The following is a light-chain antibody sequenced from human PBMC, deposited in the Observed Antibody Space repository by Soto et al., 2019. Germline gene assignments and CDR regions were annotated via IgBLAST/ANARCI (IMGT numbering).Light chain of an antibody. CDR1: SSNIGTNT. CDR3: AAWDGSLNVVL. J-gene: IGLJ2*01. CDR2: NDN. Sequence: QAVVTQPSSASGTPGQTVTISCSGTSSNIGTNTVNWYRQVPGTAPNLLIFNDNVRPSGVPGRFSGSRSGTSASLAISGLQSEDEADYYCAAWDGSLNVVLLGGGTKLTVL. V-gene: IGLV1-44*01.